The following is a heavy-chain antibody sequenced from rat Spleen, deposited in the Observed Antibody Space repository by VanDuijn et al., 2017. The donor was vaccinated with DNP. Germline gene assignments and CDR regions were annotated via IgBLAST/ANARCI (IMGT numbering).Heavy chain of an antibody. J-gene: IGHJ2*01. CDR2: ISYDGSST. V-gene: IGHV5-7*01. CDR1: GFTFSDHN. Sequence: EVQLVESGGGLVQPGRSLILSCTASGFTFSDHNMAWVRQAPKKGLEWVATISYDGSSTYYRDSVKGRFIIYRNNAKSSLYLQMDSLRSDDTATYYCAGRPPPTRGPFDYWGQGIMVTVSS. D-gene: IGHD1-4*01. CDR3: AGRPPPTRGPFDY.